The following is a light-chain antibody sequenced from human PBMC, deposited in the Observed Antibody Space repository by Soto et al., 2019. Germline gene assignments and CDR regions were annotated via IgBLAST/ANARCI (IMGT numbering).Light chain of an antibody. CDR1: HNINTF. CDR3: QQSYNTPWT. CDR2: GAS. Sequence: DIQMTQSPSSLSASVGDRVTITCRASHNINTFLNWYQQKVGKGPKLLIYGASTLQSGVSSRFSGSGSGAEFTLTTTGLQSEDFEPYYCQQSYNTPWTFGQGTKVDIK. V-gene: IGKV1-39*01. J-gene: IGKJ1*01.